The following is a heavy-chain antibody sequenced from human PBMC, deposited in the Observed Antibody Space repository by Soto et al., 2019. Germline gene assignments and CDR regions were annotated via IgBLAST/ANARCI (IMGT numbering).Heavy chain of an antibody. Sequence: KASETLSLTCTVSGGSISSSSYYWGWIRQPPGKGLEWIGSIYYSGSTYYNPSLKSRVTISVDTSKNQFSLKLSSVTAADTAVYYCARQGWVATINFAYWGQGTLVTVSS. V-gene: IGHV4-39*01. D-gene: IGHD5-12*01. CDR3: ARQGWVATINFAY. CDR1: GGSISSSSYY. CDR2: IYYSGST. J-gene: IGHJ4*02.